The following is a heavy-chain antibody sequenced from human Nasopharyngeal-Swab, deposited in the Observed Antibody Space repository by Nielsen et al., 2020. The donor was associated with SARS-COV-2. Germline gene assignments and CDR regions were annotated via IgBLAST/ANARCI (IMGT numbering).Heavy chain of an antibody. J-gene: IGHJ3*02. CDR2: ISYDGSNK. CDR1: GFTFSSYG. Sequence: GESLKISCAASGFTFSSYGMHWVRQAPGKGLEWVAVISYDGSNKYYADSVKGRFTISRDNSKNTLYLQMNSLRAEDTAVYYCAKDGVGEWLADAFDIWGQGTMVTVSS. D-gene: IGHD3-10*01. CDR3: AKDGVGEWLADAFDI. V-gene: IGHV3-30*18.